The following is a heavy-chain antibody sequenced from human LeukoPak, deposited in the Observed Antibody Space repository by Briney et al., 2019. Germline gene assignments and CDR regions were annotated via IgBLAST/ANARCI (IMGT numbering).Heavy chain of an antibody. D-gene: IGHD2-21*02. CDR3: AREPYCGGDCFIFDY. CDR1: GFMFRRYV. J-gene: IGHJ4*02. Sequence: GGSLRLSCVASGFMFRRYVMHWVRQAPGKGLQWVTGVWFDGTNIHYEDSVRGRFTISRDNAKNSLYLQMNSLRAEDTAVYYCAREPYCGGDCFIFDYWGQGTLVTVSS. V-gene: IGHV3-33*01. CDR2: VWFDGTNI.